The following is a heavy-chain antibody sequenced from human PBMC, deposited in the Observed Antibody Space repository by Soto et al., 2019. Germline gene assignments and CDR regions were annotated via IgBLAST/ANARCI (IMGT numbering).Heavy chain of an antibody. CDR1: GYTFTSYD. J-gene: IGHJ5*02. CDR2: MNPNSGNT. CDR3: ARGVKYGAYSRWCDP. D-gene: IGHD4-17*01. Sequence: QVQLVQSGAEVKKPGASVKVSCKASGYTFTSYDINWVRQATGQGLEYLGWMNPNSGNTGYVQKFQGRVTMTRDTTINTVYMELSSRRSEDTAVYLCARGVKYGAYSRWCDPWGQGTLVTVSS. V-gene: IGHV1-8*01.